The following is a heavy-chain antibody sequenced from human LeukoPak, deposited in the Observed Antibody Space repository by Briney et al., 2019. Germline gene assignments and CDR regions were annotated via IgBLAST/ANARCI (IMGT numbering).Heavy chain of an antibody. Sequence: SETLSLTCTVSGDSISSYYWSWIRQPPGKGLEWIGSISYSGSTNYSPSLKSRVTMSVDTSQNQFSLNLSSVTAADTAVYYCATRPLIAAAGFDYWGQGTLVTVSS. CDR3: ATRPLIAAAGFDY. J-gene: IGHJ4*02. V-gene: IGHV4-59*08. CDR1: GDSISSYY. D-gene: IGHD6-13*01. CDR2: ISYSGST.